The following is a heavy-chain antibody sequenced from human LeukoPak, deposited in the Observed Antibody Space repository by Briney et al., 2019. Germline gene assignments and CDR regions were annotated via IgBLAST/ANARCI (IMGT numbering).Heavy chain of an antibody. J-gene: IGHJ6*03. V-gene: IGHV4-34*01. Sequence: SETLSLTCAVYGGSFSGYYWSWIRQSPGKGLEWIGHIYYSGSADYNPSLKSRVIMSVDTSKNQFFLKLSSVTAADTAVYYCANPMVRDLRGYFYYMDVWGKGTTVTVS. D-gene: IGHD3-10*01. CDR1: GGSFSGYY. CDR3: ANPMVRDLRGYFYYMDV. CDR2: IYYSGSA.